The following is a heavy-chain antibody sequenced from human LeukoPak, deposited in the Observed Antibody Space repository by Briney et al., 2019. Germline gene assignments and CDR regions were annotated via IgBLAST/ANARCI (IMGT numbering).Heavy chain of an antibody. CDR3: AKEGRSLQTY. J-gene: IGHJ4*02. D-gene: IGHD5-24*01. Sequence: GGSLRLSCAASGFIFSSNWMSWVRLAPGKGLEWVANIKEDGTETYYVDSVKGRFTISRDNAKNSLYLQMNSLRVEDTDVYYCAKEGRSLQTYWGQGTLVTVSS. V-gene: IGHV3-7*03. CDR1: GFIFSSNW. CDR2: IKEDGTET.